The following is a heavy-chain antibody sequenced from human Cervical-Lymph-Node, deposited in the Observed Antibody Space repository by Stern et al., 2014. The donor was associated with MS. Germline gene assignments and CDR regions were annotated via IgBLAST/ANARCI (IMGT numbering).Heavy chain of an antibody. CDR1: GYTFTAYY. Sequence: VQLVQSGAEVRKPGASVKVSCEASGYTFTAYYIHWLRHAPGPGLERLGWINPDRDGTNYAQKFQARVTMTRDTSIGTAYMELSGLRSDDTAVYFCARGGGGWFFDYWGQGTLVTVSS. J-gene: IGHJ4*02. V-gene: IGHV1-2*02. CDR3: ARGGGGWFFDY. D-gene: IGHD6-19*01. CDR2: INPDRDGT.